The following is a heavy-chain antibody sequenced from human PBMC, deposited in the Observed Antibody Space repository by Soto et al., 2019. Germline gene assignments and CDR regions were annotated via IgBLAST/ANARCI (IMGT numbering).Heavy chain of an antibody. J-gene: IGHJ6*02. D-gene: IGHD3-10*01. V-gene: IGHV4-31*03. CDR1: GGSISSGGYY. CDR3: ARDYYGSGTKTPFYYGMDV. Sequence: PSETLSLTCTVSGGSISSGGYYWSWIRQHPGKGLEWIGYIYYSGSTYYNPSLKSRVTISVDTSKNQFSLKLSSVTAADTAVYYCARDYYGSGTKTPFYYGMDVWGQGTTVTVSS. CDR2: IYYSGST.